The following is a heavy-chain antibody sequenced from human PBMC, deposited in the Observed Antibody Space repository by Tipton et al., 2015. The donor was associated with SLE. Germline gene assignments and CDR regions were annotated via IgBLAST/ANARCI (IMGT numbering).Heavy chain of an antibody. D-gene: IGHD3-3*01. CDR2: IYYSGGT. Sequence: TLSLTCTVSGGSISSSSYYWGWIRQPPGKGLEWIGSIYYSGGTYYNPSLKSRVTISVDTSKNQFSLKLSSVTAADTAVYYCARHVYDFWSGYPHYYYYYMDVWGKGTTVTVSS. V-gene: IGHV4-39*01. J-gene: IGHJ6*03. CDR1: GGSISSSSYY. CDR3: ARHVYDFWSGYPHYYYYYMDV.